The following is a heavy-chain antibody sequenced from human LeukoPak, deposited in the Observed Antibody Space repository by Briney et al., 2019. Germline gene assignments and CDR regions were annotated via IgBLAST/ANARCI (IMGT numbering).Heavy chain of an antibody. J-gene: IGHJ4*02. D-gene: IGHD3-22*01. Sequence: GGSLRLSCAASRFTFSSYWMSWVRQAPGKGLEWVANIKQDGSEKYYVDSVKGRFTISRDNAKNSLYLQMNSLRAEDTAVYYCARAVEYYYDSREWLYWGQGTLVTVSS. V-gene: IGHV3-7*01. CDR3: ARAVEYYYDSREWLY. CDR2: IKQDGSEK. CDR1: RFTFSSYW.